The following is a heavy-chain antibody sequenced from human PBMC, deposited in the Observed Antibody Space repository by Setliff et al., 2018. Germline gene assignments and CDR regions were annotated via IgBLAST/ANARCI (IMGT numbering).Heavy chain of an antibody. D-gene: IGHD6-19*01. CDR2: IYTSGST. J-gene: IGHJ6*03. Sequence: PSETLSLTCTVSGGSISSYYWSWIRQPPGKGLEWIGHIYTSGSTNYNPSLKSRVTISVDTSKNQFSLKLSSVTAADTAVYYCARAISGWYSAFYYYMDVWGKGTTVT. V-gene: IGHV4-4*08. CDR3: ARAISGWYSAFYYYMDV. CDR1: GGSISSYY.